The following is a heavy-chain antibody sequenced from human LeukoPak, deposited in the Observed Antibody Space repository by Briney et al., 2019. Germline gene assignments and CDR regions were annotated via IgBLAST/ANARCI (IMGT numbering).Heavy chain of an antibody. D-gene: IGHD3-10*01. V-gene: IGHV3-49*03. CDR2: IRSKAYGGTT. J-gene: IGHJ5*02. CDR3: TRVMVRGVISVSSWFDP. Sequence: PGGSLRLSCAASGFTFSSYGMSWFRQAPGKGLEWVGFIRSKAYGGTTEYAASVKGRFTISRDDSKSIAYLQMNSLKTEDTAVYYCTRVMVRGVISVSSWFDPWGQGTLVTVSS. CDR1: GFTFSSYG.